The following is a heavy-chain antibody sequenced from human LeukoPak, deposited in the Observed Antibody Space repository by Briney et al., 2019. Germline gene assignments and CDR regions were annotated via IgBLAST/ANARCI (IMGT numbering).Heavy chain of an antibody. Sequence: GGSLRLSCAASGFTFSSYSMNWVRQAPGKGLEWVSSISSSSSYIYYADSVKGRFTISRDNAKNSLYLQMISLRAEDTAVYYCASWEWFLSHYWGQGTLVTVSS. J-gene: IGHJ4*02. D-gene: IGHD3-3*01. CDR3: ASWEWFLSHY. CDR2: ISSSSSYI. CDR1: GFTFSSYS. V-gene: IGHV3-21*01.